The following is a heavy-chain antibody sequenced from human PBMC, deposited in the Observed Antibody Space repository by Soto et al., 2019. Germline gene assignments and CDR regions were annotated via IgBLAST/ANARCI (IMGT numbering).Heavy chain of an antibody. D-gene: IGHD1-7*01. V-gene: IGHV1-69*06. CDR3: ASVDRYHWNYFGGLPFDP. Sequence: QVQLVQSGAEVKKPGSSVKVSCKASGGTFSSYAISWVRQAPGQGLEWMGGIIPIFGTANYAQKFQGRVKITADKSTSTAYMELSSLRSEDTAVYYCASVDRYHWNYFGGLPFDPWGQGTLVTVSS. CDR2: IIPIFGTA. J-gene: IGHJ5*02. CDR1: GGTFSSYA.